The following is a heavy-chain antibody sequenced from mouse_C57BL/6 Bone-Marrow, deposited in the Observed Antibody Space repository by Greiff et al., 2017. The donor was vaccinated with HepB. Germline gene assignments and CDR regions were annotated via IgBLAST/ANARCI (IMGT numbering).Heavy chain of an antibody. CDR1: GYTFTSYW. CDR3: PRSKGYYSNWFDY. J-gene: IGHJ2*01. Sequence: QVQLQQSGAELVKPGASVKLSCKASGYTFTSYWMQWVKQRPGQGLEWIGEIDPSDSYTNYNQKFKGKATLTVDTSSSTAYMQLSSLTSEDSAVYYCPRSKGYYSNWFDYWGQGTTLTVSS. D-gene: IGHD2-5*01. V-gene: IGHV1-50*01. CDR2: IDPSDSYT.